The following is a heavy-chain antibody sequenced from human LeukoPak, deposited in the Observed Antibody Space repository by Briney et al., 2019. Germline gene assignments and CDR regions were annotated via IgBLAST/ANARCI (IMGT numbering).Heavy chain of an antibody. V-gene: IGHV3-66*01. CDR2: IYSGGST. CDR1: GFTVSSNY. D-gene: IGHD6-19*01. Sequence: GGSLRLSCAASGFTVSSNYMSWVRQAPGKGLEWVSVIYSGGSTYYADSVKGRFTISRDNSKNTLYLQMNSLRAEDTAVYYCARDLIIYSGWYPYFDYWGQGTLVTVSS. CDR3: ARDLIIYSGWYPYFDY. J-gene: IGHJ4*02.